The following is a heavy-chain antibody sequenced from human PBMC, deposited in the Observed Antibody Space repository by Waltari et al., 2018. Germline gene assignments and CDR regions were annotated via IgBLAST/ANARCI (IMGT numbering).Heavy chain of an antibody. J-gene: IGHJ6*02. V-gene: IGHV3-33*05. CDR3: AREYSRICFHALDG. CDR2: IQYDGSIK. CDR1: GFTFGTYG. D-gene: IGHD6-13*01. Sequence: QVHVVESGGGVVQPGGSLRLSCAASGFTFGTYGRHWVRQAPGKGLEWVAVIQYDGSIKNYADSVKGRFTISRENSKNTLYLEMKSLRAEDTAVYYCAREYSRICFHALDGWGQGTAVTVSS.